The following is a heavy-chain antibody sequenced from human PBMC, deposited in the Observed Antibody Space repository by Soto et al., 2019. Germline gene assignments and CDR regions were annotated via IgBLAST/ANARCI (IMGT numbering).Heavy chain of an antibody. CDR2: ISAYNGNT. D-gene: IGHD3-3*01. V-gene: IGHV1-18*04. CDR1: GYTFTSYG. Sequence: EASVKVSFKASGYTFTSYGISWVRQAPGQGLEWMGWISAYNGNTNYAQKLQGRVTMTTDTSTSTAYMELRSLRSDDTAVYYCARVIITIFGVVIPSGYWGQGTLVTVSS. CDR3: ARVIITIFGVVIPSGY. J-gene: IGHJ4*02.